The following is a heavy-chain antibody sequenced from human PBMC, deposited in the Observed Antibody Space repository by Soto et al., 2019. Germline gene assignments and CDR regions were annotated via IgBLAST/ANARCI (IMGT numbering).Heavy chain of an antibody. D-gene: IGHD3-22*01. J-gene: IGHJ4*02. V-gene: IGHV4-61*01. Sequence: SETLSLTCTVSGGSVSSGSYYWSWIRQPPGKGLEWIGYIYYSGSTNYNPSLKSRVTISVDTSKNQFSLKLSSVTAADTAVYYCARAIPRRVGYYFDYWGQGTLVTVSA. CDR1: GGSVSSGSYY. CDR2: IYYSGST. CDR3: ARAIPRRVGYYFDY.